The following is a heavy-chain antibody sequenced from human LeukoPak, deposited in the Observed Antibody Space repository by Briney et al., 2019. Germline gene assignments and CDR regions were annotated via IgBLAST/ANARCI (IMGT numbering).Heavy chain of an antibody. V-gene: IGHV3-48*03. D-gene: IGHD2-21*02. CDR2: ITTSGRTI. J-gene: IGHJ4*02. CDR3: ARGEDCGTNSFDY. CDR1: GFTFSSYE. Sequence: PGGSLRLSCAASGFTFSSYEMNWVRQAPGKGLEWVSYITTSGRTIYYADSVKGRFTISRDNAKNSLYLQMNSLRAEDTSVYYCARGEDCGTNSFDYWGQGTLVTVSS.